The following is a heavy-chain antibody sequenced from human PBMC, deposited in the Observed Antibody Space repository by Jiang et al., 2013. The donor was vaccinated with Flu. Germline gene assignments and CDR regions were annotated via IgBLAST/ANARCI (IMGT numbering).Heavy chain of an antibody. CDR3: AREGIAAAGYYYYGMDV. V-gene: IGHV6-1*01. D-gene: IGHD6-13*01. CDR1: GDSVSSNSAA. Sequence: ISGDSVSSNSAAWNWIRQSPSRGLEWLGRTYYRSKWYNDYAVSVKSRITINPDTSKNQFSLQLNSVTPEDTAVYYCAREGIAAAGYYYYGMDVWGQGTTVTVSS. J-gene: IGHJ6*02. CDR2: TYYRSKWYN.